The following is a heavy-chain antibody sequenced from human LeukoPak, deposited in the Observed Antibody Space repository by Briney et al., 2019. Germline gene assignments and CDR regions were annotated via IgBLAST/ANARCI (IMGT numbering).Heavy chain of an antibody. Sequence: GRSLRLSCAASGFTFSSYAMHWVRQAPGKGLEWVAVISYDGSNKYYADSVKGRFTISGDNSKNTLYLQMNSLRAEDTAVYYCARMLIAAAGPKTFDYWGQGTLVTVSS. J-gene: IGHJ4*02. V-gene: IGHV3-30-3*01. CDR3: ARMLIAAAGPKTFDY. D-gene: IGHD6-13*01. CDR1: GFTFSSYA. CDR2: ISYDGSNK.